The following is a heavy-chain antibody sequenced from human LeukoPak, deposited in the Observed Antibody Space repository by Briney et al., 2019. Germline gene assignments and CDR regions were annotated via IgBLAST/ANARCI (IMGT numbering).Heavy chain of an antibody. CDR3: ARPMDPGDYDFWSGYSSPHWFDP. J-gene: IGHJ5*02. V-gene: IGHV3-48*01. CDR2: INSRSSTI. CDR1: GFTFSTHD. Sequence: GGSLRLSCAASGFTFSTHDVNWVRQAPGKGLEWVSFINSRSSTIYYADSVKGRFTISRDNAKNSLYLQMNSLRAEDTAVYYCARPMDPGDYDFWSGYSSPHWFDPWGQGTLVTVSS. D-gene: IGHD3-3*01.